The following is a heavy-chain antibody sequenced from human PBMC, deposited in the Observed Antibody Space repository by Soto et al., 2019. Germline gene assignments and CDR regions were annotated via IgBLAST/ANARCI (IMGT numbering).Heavy chain of an antibody. V-gene: IGHV4-31*03. CDR3: ARDADYGGSRGGMDV. D-gene: IGHD4-17*01. CDR2: IYYSGST. J-gene: IGHJ6*02. Sequence: QVRLEESGPGLVKPSETLSLICSVSGGSVNNANYFWNWIRHHPENGLEWIGYIYYSGSTRYNPSFKTRATLSIDTSKNQFSLRLNSVTVADTAVYFCARDADYGGSRGGMDVCGRGTTVTVSS. CDR1: GGSVNNANYF.